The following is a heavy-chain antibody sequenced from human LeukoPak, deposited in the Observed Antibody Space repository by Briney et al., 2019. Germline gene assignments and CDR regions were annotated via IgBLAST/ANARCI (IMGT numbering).Heavy chain of an antibody. CDR1: GFTFSSYA. CDR3: AKDRRGYSYGYIDY. J-gene: IGHJ4*02. Sequence: GGSLRLSCSASGFTFSSYAMHWVSQAPGKGLEYVSTISSNGGSTSYADSVKGRFTISRGNSKNTLYLQMSSLRAEDTAVYYCAKDRRGYSYGYIDYWGQGTLVTVSS. CDR2: ISSNGGST. V-gene: IGHV3-64D*06. D-gene: IGHD5-18*01.